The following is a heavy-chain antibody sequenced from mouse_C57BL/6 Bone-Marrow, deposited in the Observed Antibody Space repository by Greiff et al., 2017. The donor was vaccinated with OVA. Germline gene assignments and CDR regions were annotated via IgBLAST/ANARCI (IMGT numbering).Heavy chain of an antibody. CDR3: ARRINYDYAWFAD. CDR2: ILPGSGST. CDR1: GYTFTGYW. J-gene: IGHJ3*01. D-gene: IGHD2-4*01. Sequence: VQLQQSGAELMKPGASVKLSCKATGYTFTGYWIEWVKQRPGHGLEWIGEILPGSGSTNYNEKFKGKATFTADTSSNTAYMQRSSLTTEDAASYDCARRINYDYAWFADWGQGTLVTVSA. V-gene: IGHV1-9*01.